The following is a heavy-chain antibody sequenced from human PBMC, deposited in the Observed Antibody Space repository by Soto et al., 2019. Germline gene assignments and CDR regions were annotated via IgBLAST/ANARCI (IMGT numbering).Heavy chain of an antibody. CDR2: IRGFSPYT. D-gene: IGHD2-15*01. J-gene: IGHJ6*01. CDR1: VFTFRSYT. CDR3: ARDRGYDVHDYYYYSMEV. V-gene: IGHV3-21*01. Sequence: VGSLRLFCVSSVFTFRSYTMNWVRHSPGKWLEWVSAIRGFSPYTFYADSVKGRFTISRDNAKNSLYLQMNSLRAEDTAVYYCARDRGYDVHDYYYYSMEVLGQGTLVIVSS.